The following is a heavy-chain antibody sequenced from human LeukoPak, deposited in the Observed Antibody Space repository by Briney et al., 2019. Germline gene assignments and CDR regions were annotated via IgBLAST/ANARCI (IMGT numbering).Heavy chain of an antibody. CDR3: ARAYYDIFNGYYYFDS. CDR1: SGSISSGDYY. J-gene: IGHJ4*02. V-gene: IGHV4-30-4*01. D-gene: IGHD3-9*01. CDR2: IYYSGST. Sequence: SETLSLTCTVSSGSISSGDYYWLWLRQPPAKGLEWIAYIYYSGSTYYNPSLKSRVTISLDTSKNQFSLKLRSVSAADTGVYYCARAYYDIFNGYYYFDSWGQGTLVTVSS.